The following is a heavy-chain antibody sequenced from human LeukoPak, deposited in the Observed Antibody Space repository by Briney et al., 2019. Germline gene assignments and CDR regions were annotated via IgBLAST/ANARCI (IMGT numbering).Heavy chain of an antibody. J-gene: IGHJ4*02. Sequence: SQTLSLTCTVSGASITNYYWSWIRQPPGKGLEWIGYINYSGSNNYNPSLKSRVTISVDMSKNQFSLKLSSVTAADTAVYYCAGVTVTYFDYWGQGTLVTVSS. CDR2: INYSGSN. V-gene: IGHV4-59*08. CDR3: AGVTVTYFDY. CDR1: GASITNYY. D-gene: IGHD4-17*01.